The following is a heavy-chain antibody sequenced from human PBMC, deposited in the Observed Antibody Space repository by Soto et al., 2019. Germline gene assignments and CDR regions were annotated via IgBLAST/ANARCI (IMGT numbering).Heavy chain of an antibody. CDR3: AKDRMMVDPLGFDL. Sequence: QLLESGGGVVQTGGSLRLSCEASGFTFRNYAMSWVRQAPGKGLEWVSSISYGGDATYHADSVKGRFTISRDNSKKALYLQLNSLRAEDTAVYYCAKDRMMVDPLGFDLWGQGTLVSVSS. CDR1: GFTFRNYA. J-gene: IGHJ3*01. V-gene: IGHV3-23*01. D-gene: IGHD3-22*01. CDR2: ISYGGDAT.